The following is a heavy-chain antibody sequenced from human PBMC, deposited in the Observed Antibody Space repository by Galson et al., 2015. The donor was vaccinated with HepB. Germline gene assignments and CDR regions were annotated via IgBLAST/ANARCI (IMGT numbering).Heavy chain of an antibody. V-gene: IGHV3-21*01. CDR2: ISSSSSYI. CDR1: GFTFSSYS. Sequence: SLRLSCAASGFTFSSYSMNWVRQAPGKGLEWVSSISSSSSYIYYADSVKGRFTISRDNAKNSLYLQMNSLRAEDTAVYYCARDRAGLIEILFDYWGQGTLVTVSS. D-gene: IGHD3-22*01. CDR3: ARDRAGLIEILFDY. J-gene: IGHJ4*02.